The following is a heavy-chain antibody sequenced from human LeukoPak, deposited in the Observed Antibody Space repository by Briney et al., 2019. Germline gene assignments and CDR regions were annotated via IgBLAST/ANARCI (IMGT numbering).Heavy chain of an antibody. Sequence: GGSLRLSCAASGFTFSRYSMNWVRQAPGKGLEWVSSISTSSSYIYYADSVKGRFTISRDNAKNSLYLQMNSLRAEDTAVYYCAREGGYGDYASGYWGQGTLVTVSS. CDR1: GFTFSRYS. CDR3: AREGGYGDYASGY. V-gene: IGHV3-21*01. J-gene: IGHJ4*02. D-gene: IGHD4-17*01. CDR2: ISTSSSYI.